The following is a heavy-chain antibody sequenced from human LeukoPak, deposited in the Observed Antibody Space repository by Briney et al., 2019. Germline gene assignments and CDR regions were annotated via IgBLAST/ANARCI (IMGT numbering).Heavy chain of an antibody. V-gene: IGHV1-2*04. CDR2: INPNSGGT. J-gene: IGHJ6*01. CDR3: AREGRRYGDYCMDL. CDR1: GYTFTGYD. D-gene: IGHD4-17*01. Sequence: ASVKVSCKASGYTFTGYDMHWVRQAPGQGLEWMGWINPNSGGTNYAQKFQGWVTMTRDTSISTAYMELSRLRSDDTAVYYCAREGRRYGDYCMDLWRQGPTLPVPT.